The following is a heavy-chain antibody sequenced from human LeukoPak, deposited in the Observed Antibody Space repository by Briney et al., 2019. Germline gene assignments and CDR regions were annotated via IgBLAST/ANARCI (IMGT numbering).Heavy chain of an antibody. V-gene: IGHV5-51*01. CDR2: IYPGDSDT. CDR3: ARRGGTNSNSCPNWFDP. CDR1: GYSFTSYW. J-gene: IGHJ5*02. Sequence: RESLKISCKGSGYSFTSYWIGWVRQMPGKGLEWMGFIYPGDSDTRYNPSFQGQVTVSADKSISTAYLQWSSLKASDTAIYYCARRGGTNSNSCPNWFDPWGQGTLVTVSS. D-gene: IGHD6-6*01.